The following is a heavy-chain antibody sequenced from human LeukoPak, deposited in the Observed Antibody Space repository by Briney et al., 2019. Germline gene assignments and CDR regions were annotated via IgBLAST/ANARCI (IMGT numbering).Heavy chain of an antibody. J-gene: IGHJ4*02. CDR3: ARYLVGAKGLLDY. Sequence: SETLSLTCTVSGGSISSYYWSWIRQPPGKGLEWIGYIYYSGSTNYNPSLKSRVTISVDTSKNQFSLKLSSVTAADTAVYYCARYLVGAKGLLDYWGQGTLVTVSS. D-gene: IGHD1-26*01. V-gene: IGHV4-59*08. CDR2: IYYSGST. CDR1: GGSISSYY.